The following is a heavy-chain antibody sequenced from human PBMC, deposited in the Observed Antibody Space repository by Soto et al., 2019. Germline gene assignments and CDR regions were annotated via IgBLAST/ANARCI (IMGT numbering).Heavy chain of an antibody. D-gene: IGHD2-21*02. J-gene: IGHJ4*02. CDR1: GDTFTDYY. CDR3: ARGGHVVVVTAALDY. Sequence: QVQLMQSGAEVKKPGASVKVSCKACGDTFTDYYIHWVRQAPGQGLEWMGTVNPSGGHTTYAQHFLGRVTMTRDTSTSTLYMELTSLASEDTAVYYCARGGHVVVVTAALDYWGQGTLVTVSS. V-gene: IGHV1-46*01. CDR2: VNPSGGHT.